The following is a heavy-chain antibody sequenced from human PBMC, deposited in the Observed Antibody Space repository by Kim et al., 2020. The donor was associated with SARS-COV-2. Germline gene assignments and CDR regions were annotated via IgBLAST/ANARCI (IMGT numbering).Heavy chain of an antibody. V-gene: IGHV4-59*01. CDR2: IYYSGST. CDR1: GGSISSYY. CDR3: AGAEPSGSFDY. J-gene: IGHJ4*02. D-gene: IGHD3-10*01. Sequence: SETLSLTCTVSGGSISSYYWSWIRQPPGKGLEWIGYIYYSGSTNYNPSLKSRVTISVDTSKNQFSLKLSSVTAADTAVYYCAGAEPSGSFDYWGQGTLVTVSS.